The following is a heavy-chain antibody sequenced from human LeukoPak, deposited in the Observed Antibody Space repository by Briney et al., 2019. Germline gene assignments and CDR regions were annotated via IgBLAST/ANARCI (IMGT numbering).Heavy chain of an antibody. CDR1: GYTFTDYY. J-gene: IGHJ5*02. D-gene: IGHD2-2*01. CDR3: ARVGYCSSTSCSPYNWFHP. CDR2: INSNSGGT. Sequence: ASVKVSCKASGYTFTDYYMHWVRQAPGQGLEWMGWINSNSGGTNSAQKFQGRVTMTRDASISTAYLDLSRLRSDDTAIYYCARVGYCSSTSCSPYNWFHPWGQGTLVTVSS. V-gene: IGHV1-2*02.